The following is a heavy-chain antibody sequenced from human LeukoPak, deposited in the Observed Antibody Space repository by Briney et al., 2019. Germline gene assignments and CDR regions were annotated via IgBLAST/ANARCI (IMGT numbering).Heavy chain of an antibody. D-gene: IGHD2-15*01. CDR2: INHSGST. V-gene: IGHV4-34*01. CDR1: GGSFSGYY. CDR3: ARGPDCSGGSCYSNYYYGMDV. Sequence: SETLSLTCAVYGGSFSGYYWSWIRQPPGKGLEWIGEINHSGSTNYNQSLKSRVTISVDTSKNQFSLKLSSVTAADTAVCYCARGPDCSGGSCYSNYYYGMDVWGQGTTVTVSS. J-gene: IGHJ6*02.